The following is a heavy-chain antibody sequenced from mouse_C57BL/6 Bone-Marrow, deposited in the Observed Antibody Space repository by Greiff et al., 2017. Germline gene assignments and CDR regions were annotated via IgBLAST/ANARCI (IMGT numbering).Heavy chain of an antibody. Sequence: EVQLVESGGGLVKPGGSLKLSCAASGFTFSSYTMSWVRQTPEKRLEWVATISGGGGNTYYPDSVKGRFTISRDNAKNTLYLQMSSLRSEDTALYYCARHYYYGSSYGFFAYWGQGTLVTVSA. J-gene: IGHJ3*01. D-gene: IGHD1-1*01. CDR2: ISGGGGNT. CDR3: ARHYYYGSSYGFFAY. V-gene: IGHV5-9*01. CDR1: GFTFSSYT.